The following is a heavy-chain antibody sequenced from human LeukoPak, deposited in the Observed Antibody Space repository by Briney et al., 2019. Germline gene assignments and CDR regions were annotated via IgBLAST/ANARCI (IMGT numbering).Heavy chain of an antibody. Sequence: GGSLRLSCAASGLTLNGYWMHWVRQAPGKGLVWVSRINGDGTNTTCADSVRGRFTISRDNAKNTVYLQMNTLRVEDTAVYYCARDFGAVRTTNAFDIWGQGTVVTVSS. V-gene: IGHV3-74*01. J-gene: IGHJ3*02. CDR3: ARDFGAVRTTNAFDI. D-gene: IGHD1-14*01. CDR1: GLTLNGYW. CDR2: INGDGTNT.